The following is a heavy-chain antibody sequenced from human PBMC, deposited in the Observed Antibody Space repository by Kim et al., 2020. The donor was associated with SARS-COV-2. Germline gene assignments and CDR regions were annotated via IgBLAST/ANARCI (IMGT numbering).Heavy chain of an antibody. V-gene: IGHV5-10-1*01. J-gene: IGHJ6*02. Sequence: GESLKISCKGSGYSFTSYWISWVRQMPGKGLEWMGRIDPSDSYTNYSPSFQGHVTISADKSISTAYLQWSSLKASDTAMYYCARRAITMIVLDGMDVWGQGTTVTVSS. CDR3: ARRAITMIVLDGMDV. CDR2: IDPSDSYT. CDR1: GYSFTSYW. D-gene: IGHD3-22*01.